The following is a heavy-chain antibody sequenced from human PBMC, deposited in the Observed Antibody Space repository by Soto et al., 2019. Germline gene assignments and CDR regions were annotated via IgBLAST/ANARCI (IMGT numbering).Heavy chain of an antibody. D-gene: IGHD6-13*01. V-gene: IGHV1-69*13. CDR3: ANKGYSNTYYYGMDV. Sequence: ASVKVSCKASGGTFSSYAISWVRQAPGQGLEWMGGFIPIFGTANYAQKFQGRVTITADESTSTAYMELSSLRSEDTAVYYCANKGYSNTYYYGMDVWGQGTTVTVSS. CDR2: FIPIFGTA. J-gene: IGHJ6*02. CDR1: GGTFSSYA.